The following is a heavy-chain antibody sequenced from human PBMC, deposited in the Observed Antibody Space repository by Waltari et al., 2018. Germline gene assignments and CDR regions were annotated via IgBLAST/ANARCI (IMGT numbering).Heavy chain of an antibody. CDR1: GGSIRSSGYY. D-gene: IGHD1-7*01. CDR3: ARRRRTGATAYFDY. J-gene: IGHJ4*02. CDR2: IYYTGSA. Sequence: QLQLQESGPGLVKPSETLSLTCTVPGGSIRSSGYYWAWIRQPPGKGLEYIGSIYYTGSAYSNPSLASRVTISIDTSKNHFSLKITSMTAADTAVYYCARRRRTGATAYFDYWGQGTLVTVSS. V-gene: IGHV4-39*02.